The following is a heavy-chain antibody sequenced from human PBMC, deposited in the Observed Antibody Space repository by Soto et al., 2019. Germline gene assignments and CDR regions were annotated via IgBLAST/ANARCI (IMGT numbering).Heavy chain of an antibody. V-gene: IGHV3-23*01. J-gene: IGHJ4*02. CDR2: ISGSGGST. D-gene: IGHD2-15*01. CDR1: GFTFSSYA. CDR3: AKAYTPDIVVVVAANIQGYDVVPGDY. Sequence: GGSLRLSCAASGFTFSSYAMSWVRQAPGKGLEWVSAISGSGGSTYYADSVKGRFTISRDNSKNTLYLQMNSLRAEDTAVYYCAKAYTPDIVVVVAANIQGYDVVPGDYWGQGTLVTVSS.